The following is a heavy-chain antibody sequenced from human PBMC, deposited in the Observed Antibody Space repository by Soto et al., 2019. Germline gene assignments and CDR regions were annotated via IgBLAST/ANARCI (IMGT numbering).Heavy chain of an antibody. CDR3: ARALDSSGYLPPDY. CDR1: GFTFDDYG. D-gene: IGHD3-22*01. V-gene: IGHV3-20*04. Sequence: GGSLRLSCAASGFTFDDYGMSWVRQAPGKGLEWVSGINWNGCNTGYADSVKGRFTISRDSARNSLYLQMNSLRAEDTALYYCARALDSSGYLPPDYWGQGTLVTVS. CDR2: INWNGCNT. J-gene: IGHJ4*02.